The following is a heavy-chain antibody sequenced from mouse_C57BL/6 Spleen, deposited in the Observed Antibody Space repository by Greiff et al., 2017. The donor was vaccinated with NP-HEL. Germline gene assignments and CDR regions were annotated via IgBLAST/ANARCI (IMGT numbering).Heavy chain of an antibody. CDR3: ARYYGSDFDY. J-gene: IGHJ2*01. Sequence: VQLQQSGPGLVKPSQSLSLTCSVTGYSITSGYYWNWIRQFPGNKLEWMGYISYDGSNNYNPSLKNRISITRDTSKNQFFLKLNSVTTEDTATYYCARYYGSDFDYWGQGTTLTVSS. V-gene: IGHV3-6*01. CDR2: ISYDGSN. D-gene: IGHD1-1*01. CDR1: GYSITSGYY.